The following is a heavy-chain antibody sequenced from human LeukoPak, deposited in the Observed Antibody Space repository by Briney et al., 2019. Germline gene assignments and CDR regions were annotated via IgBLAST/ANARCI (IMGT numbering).Heavy chain of an antibody. V-gene: IGHV6-1*01. Sequence: SQTLSLTCAISGDIVSSNSVAWNWIRQSPSRGLEWLGRTYYRSKWFNDYAVSVKGRIIINPDTSKNQFSLQLNSVTPEDTAVYYCARGVNNAFDIWGQGTLVTVSS. CDR3: ARGVNNAFDI. J-gene: IGHJ3*02. CDR1: GDIVSSNSVA. CDR2: TYYRSKWFN.